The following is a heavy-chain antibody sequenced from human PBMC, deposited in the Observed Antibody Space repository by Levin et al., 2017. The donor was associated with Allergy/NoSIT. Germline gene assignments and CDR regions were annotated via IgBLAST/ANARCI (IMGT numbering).Heavy chain of an antibody. J-gene: IGHJ3*02. Sequence: GGSLRLSCAASGFTFSSYWMHWVRQAPGKGLVWVSRINSDGSSTSYADSVKGRFTISRDNAKNTLYLQMNSLRAEDTAVYYCASPHYDFWSGQILDAFDIWGQGTMVTVSS. V-gene: IGHV3-74*01. CDR2: INSDGSST. D-gene: IGHD3-3*01. CDR3: ASPHYDFWSGQILDAFDI. CDR1: GFTFSSYW.